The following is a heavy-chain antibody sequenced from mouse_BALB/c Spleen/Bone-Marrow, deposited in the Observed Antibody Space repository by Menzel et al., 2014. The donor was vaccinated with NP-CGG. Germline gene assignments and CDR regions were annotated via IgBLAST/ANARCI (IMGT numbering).Heavy chain of an antibody. CDR1: GYSFTGYN. CDR3: ARNHFGSNSLGY. J-gene: IGHJ3*01. D-gene: IGHD1-1*01. Sequence: EVQLQQSGPELEKPGASVKISCKASGYSFTGYNMNWVKQSDGRSLEWIGNIDPYYGGTSYNQKFRGKATLTVDKSSSTAYMQLTSLTSEYSAVYYCARNHFGSNSLGYWGQGTLVTVSA. V-gene: IGHV1S135*01. CDR2: IDPYYGGT.